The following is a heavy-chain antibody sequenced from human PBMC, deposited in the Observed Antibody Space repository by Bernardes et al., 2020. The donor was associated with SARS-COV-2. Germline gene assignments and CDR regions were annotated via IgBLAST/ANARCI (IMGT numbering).Heavy chain of an antibody. CDR3: ARDAVSYGMDV. CDR1: GFTVSSNY. CDR2: IYSGGST. J-gene: IGHJ6*02. Sequence: SLGLSCAASGFTVSSNYMSWVRQAPGKGLEWVSVIYSGGSTYYADSVKGRFTISRDNSKNTLYLQMNSLRAEDTAVYYCARDAVSYGMDVWGQGTTVTVSS. V-gene: IGHV3-66*01. D-gene: IGHD1-20*01.